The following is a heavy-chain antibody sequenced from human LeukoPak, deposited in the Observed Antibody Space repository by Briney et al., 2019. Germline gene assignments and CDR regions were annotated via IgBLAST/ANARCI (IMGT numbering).Heavy chain of an antibody. CDR2: IYYSGST. D-gene: IGHD6-13*01. J-gene: IGHJ4*02. V-gene: IGHV4-59*01. CDR3: ARDLGIAAAGLDY. Sequence: SETLSLTCTVSGGSISSYYWSWIRQPPGKGLEWIGYIYYSGSTNYNPSLKSRVTISVDTSKNQFSLKLSSVTAADTAVYYCARDLGIAAAGLDYWGQGTLVTVSS. CDR1: GGSISSYY.